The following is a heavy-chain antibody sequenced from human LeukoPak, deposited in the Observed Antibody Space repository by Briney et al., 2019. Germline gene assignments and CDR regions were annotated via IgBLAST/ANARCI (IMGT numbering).Heavy chain of an antibody. CDR3: ASSYSSSWYVDY. Sequence: GGSLRLSCAASGFTFSSYGMHWVRQAPGKGLEWVAVISHDGSNKYYADSVKGRFTISRDNSKNTLYLQMNSLRAEDTAVYYCASSYSSSWYVDYWGQGTLVTVSS. V-gene: IGHV3-30*03. CDR1: GFTFSSYG. CDR2: ISHDGSNK. D-gene: IGHD6-13*01. J-gene: IGHJ4*02.